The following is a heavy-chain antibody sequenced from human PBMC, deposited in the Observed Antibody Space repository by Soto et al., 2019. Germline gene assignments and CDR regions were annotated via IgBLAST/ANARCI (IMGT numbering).Heavy chain of an antibody. V-gene: IGHV3-23*01. D-gene: IGHD2-15*01. Sequence: EVQLLESGGGLVQPGGSLRLSCAASGFSFSTYAMSWVRQAPGKGLEWVSGISGSGGSTYHADSVKGRFIITRDNFENTLYLQMNNLRAEDTAVYYCAKEDVVVVAAGHYYGMDVWGQGTTVTVSS. CDR1: GFSFSTYA. CDR3: AKEDVVVVAAGHYYGMDV. J-gene: IGHJ6*02. CDR2: ISGSGGST.